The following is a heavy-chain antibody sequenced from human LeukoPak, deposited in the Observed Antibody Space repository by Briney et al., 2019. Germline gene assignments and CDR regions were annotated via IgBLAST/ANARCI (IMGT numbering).Heavy chain of an antibody. CDR2: IYHSGST. D-gene: IGHD5-24*01. Sequence: SETLSLTCTVSGYSISSGYYWGWIRQPPGKGLEWIGSIYHSGSTYYNPSLKSRVTISVDTSKNQFSLKLSSVTAADTAVYYCTRHVTGGEMATNDWGQGTLVTVSS. V-gene: IGHV4-38-2*02. CDR3: TRHVTGGEMATND. J-gene: IGHJ4*02. CDR1: GYSISSGYY.